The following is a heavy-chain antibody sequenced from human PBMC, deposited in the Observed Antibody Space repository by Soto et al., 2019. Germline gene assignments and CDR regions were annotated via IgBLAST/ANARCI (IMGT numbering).Heavy chain of an antibody. D-gene: IGHD1-7*01. J-gene: IGHJ6*02. V-gene: IGHV1-2*02. CDR3: ARKLELRGSYYYYYDMDV. Sequence: ASVKVSCKASGYTFTDYYMHWVRQAAGQGLEWMGWINPNSGGTNYAQKFQGRVTMTRDTSISTAYMELSRLRSDDTAVYYCARKLELRGSYYYYYDMDVWGQGTTVNVSS. CDR1: GYTFTDYY. CDR2: INPNSGGT.